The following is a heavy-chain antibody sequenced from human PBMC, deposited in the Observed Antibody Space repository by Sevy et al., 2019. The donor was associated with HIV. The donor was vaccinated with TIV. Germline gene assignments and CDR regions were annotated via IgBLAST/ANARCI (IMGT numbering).Heavy chain of an antibody. Sequence: ASVKVSCKASGYTFTNYEINWVRQATGQGLEWMGWMNPNSGKTGYAPQFHGRVTMTRNTSLNIAYMDLSSLRSDDTAVYYCARDEQRPYYYGSGNMGHWGQGTLVTDSS. J-gene: IGHJ4*02. CDR2: MNPNSGKT. CDR3: ARDEQRPYYYGSGNMGH. V-gene: IGHV1-8*01. CDR1: GYTFTNYE. D-gene: IGHD3-10*01.